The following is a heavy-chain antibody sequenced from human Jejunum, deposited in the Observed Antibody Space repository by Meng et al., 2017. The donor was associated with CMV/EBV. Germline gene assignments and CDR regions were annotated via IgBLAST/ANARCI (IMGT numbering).Heavy chain of an antibody. V-gene: IGHV3-23*01. CDR3: AKDMAY. D-gene: IGHD2-2*01. CDR1: GFTFSIYA. CDR2: IGGSGGIT. J-gene: IGHJ4*02. Sequence: GSHRLSCAASGFTFSIYAMSWVRQAPGKGLEWVSSIGGSGGITYYADSVKGRFTISRDNSKNTLYLQMNSLRAEDTAIYYCAKDMAYGGQGTLVTVSS.